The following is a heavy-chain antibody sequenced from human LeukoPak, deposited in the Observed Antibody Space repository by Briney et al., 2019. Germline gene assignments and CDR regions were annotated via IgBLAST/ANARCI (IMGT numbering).Heavy chain of an antibody. CDR1: GVTFSSYA. Sequence: SVKVSCKASGVTFSSYAISWVRQAPGQGLEWMGRIIPIFGTANYAQKFQGRVTITTDESTSTAYMELSSLRSEDTAVYYCARCGKLWFGELLSGDYYFDYWGQGTLVTVSS. V-gene: IGHV1-69*05. CDR2: IIPIFGTA. J-gene: IGHJ4*02. CDR3: ARCGKLWFGELLSGDYYFDY. D-gene: IGHD3-10*01.